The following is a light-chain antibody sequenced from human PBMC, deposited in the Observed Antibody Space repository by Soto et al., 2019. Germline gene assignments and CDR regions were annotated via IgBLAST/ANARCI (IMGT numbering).Light chain of an antibody. CDR3: QQSYSTPFT. CDR1: QSIRTY. J-gene: IGKJ3*01. V-gene: IGKV1-39*01. Sequence: DLPMTQSPSSLSASVGDRVTITCRASQSIRTYLNWYQQKPGKAPKLLIYAASSLQSGVPSRFSGSGSGTDFTLTISCLQPEDFATYYCQQSYSTPFTFGPGTKVEIK. CDR2: AAS.